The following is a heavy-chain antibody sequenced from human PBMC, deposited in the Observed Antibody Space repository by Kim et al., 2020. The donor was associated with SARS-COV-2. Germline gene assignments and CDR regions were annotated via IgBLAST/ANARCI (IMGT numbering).Heavy chain of an antibody. D-gene: IGHD1-26*01. CDR2: ISSSSSYT. V-gene: IGHV3-11*06. CDR1: GFTFNNYA. CDR3: ARVVVGPIYYFDH. J-gene: IGHJ4*02. Sequence: GGSLRLSCAASGFTFNNYAMTWIRQAPGKGLEWVSYISSSSSYTNYADSVKGRFTISRDNAKNSLYLQMSSLRADDTAVYYCARVVVGPIYYFDHWGQGTLVTVSS.